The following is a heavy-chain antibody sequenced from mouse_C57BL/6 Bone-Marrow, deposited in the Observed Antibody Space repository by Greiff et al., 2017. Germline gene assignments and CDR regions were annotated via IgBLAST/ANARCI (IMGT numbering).Heavy chain of an antibody. CDR3: ARGLLPYAMDY. V-gene: IGHV5-4*03. D-gene: IGHD2-3*01. J-gene: IGHJ4*01. CDR1: GFTFSSYA. CDR2: ISDGGSYT. Sequence: EVKVEESGGGLVKPGGSLKLSCAASGFTFSSYAMSWVRQTPEKRLEWVATISDGGSYTYYPDNVKGRFTISRDNAKNNLYLHMSHLKSEDTAMYYCARGLLPYAMDYWGQGTSVTVSS.